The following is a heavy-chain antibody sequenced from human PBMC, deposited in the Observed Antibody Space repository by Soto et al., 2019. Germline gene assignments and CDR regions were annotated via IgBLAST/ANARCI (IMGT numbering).Heavy chain of an antibody. CDR3: VSSGTGCLLRHSWFDT. V-gene: IGHV3-21*01. J-gene: IGHJ5*02. D-gene: IGHD2-8*01. Sequence: EVQLVESGGGLVKPGGSLRLSCAASGFTFNTYDMNWVRQAPGKGLEWVSSITTSGAYMYSADSLKGRITITRAKAKNSLLLQMNSLRAEDTVVYYCVSSGTGCLLRHSWFDTWGQGTLVNVSS. CDR2: ITTSGAYM. CDR1: GFTFNTYD.